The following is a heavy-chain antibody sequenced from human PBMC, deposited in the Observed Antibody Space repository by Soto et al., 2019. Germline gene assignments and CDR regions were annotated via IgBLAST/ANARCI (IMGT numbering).Heavy chain of an antibody. D-gene: IGHD1-7*01. CDR3: TRAGASDWNCVSTSS. J-gene: IGHJ4*02. V-gene: IGHV1-18*04. Sequence: QLVQSGAEVKKPGASVKVSCKASGYTFTTSGFNWVRQARGQGLEWMGWISAKSGNTNYAQKLQGRVTMTTDTSTSTVYMELKSLTSDDTAIYYCTRAGASDWNCVSTSSWGQGTLVTVSS. CDR1: GYTFTTSG. CDR2: ISAKSGNT.